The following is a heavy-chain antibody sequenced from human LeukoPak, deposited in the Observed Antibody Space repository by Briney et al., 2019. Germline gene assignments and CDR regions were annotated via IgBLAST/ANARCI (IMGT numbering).Heavy chain of an antibody. CDR2: ISSSSSYI. CDR3: ARGGSLYCSATSCYDFDY. Sequence: GGSLRLSCAASGFTLSRYSMNWVRQAPGEGLQWVSSISSSSSYIYYGDSVKGRFTISRDNAKNSLYLQINSLRAEDTAVYYCARGGSLYCSATSCYDFDYWGQGTLVTVSS. D-gene: IGHD2-2*01. CDR1: GFTLSRYS. J-gene: IGHJ4*02. V-gene: IGHV3-21*01.